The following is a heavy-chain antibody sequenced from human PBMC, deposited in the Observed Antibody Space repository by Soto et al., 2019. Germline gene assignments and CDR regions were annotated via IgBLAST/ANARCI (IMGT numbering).Heavy chain of an antibody. CDR1: GFTFSSYA. CDR2: ISYDGSNK. CDR3: ASIVVVTAWFDP. D-gene: IGHD2-21*02. V-gene: IGHV3-30-3*01. Sequence: WVLRLSCAASGFTFSSYAMHWVRQAPGKGLEWVAVISYDGSNKYYADSVKGRFTISRDNSKNTLYLQMNSLRAEDTAVYYCASIVVVTAWFDPWGQGTLVTVSS. J-gene: IGHJ5*02.